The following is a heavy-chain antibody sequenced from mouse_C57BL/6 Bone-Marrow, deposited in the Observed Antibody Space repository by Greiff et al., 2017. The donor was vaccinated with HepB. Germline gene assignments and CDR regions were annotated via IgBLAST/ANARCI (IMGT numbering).Heavy chain of an antibody. Sequence: EVQLQESGTVLARPGASVKMSCKTSGYTFTSYWMHWVKQRPGQGLEWIGAIYPGNSDTSYNQKFKGKAKLTAVTSASTAYMELSSLTNEDSAVYYCTRPITTVVAEGWFAYWGQGTLVTVSA. V-gene: IGHV1-5*01. CDR1: GYTFTSYW. D-gene: IGHD1-1*01. J-gene: IGHJ3*01. CDR2: IYPGNSDT. CDR3: TRPITTVVAEGWFAY.